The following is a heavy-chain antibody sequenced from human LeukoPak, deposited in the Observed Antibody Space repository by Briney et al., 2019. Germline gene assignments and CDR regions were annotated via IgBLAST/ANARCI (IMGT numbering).Heavy chain of an antibody. J-gene: IGHJ4*02. CDR2: IYYSGST. D-gene: IGHD2-21*02. CDR1: GFTFSSYG. CDR3: ARGDPFDY. V-gene: IGHV4-38-2*01. Sequence: PGGSLRLSCAASGFTFSSYGMSWVRQPPGKGLEWIGSIYYSGSTYYNPSLKSRVTISVDTSKNQFSLKLSSVTAADTAVYYCARGDPFDYWGQGTLVTVSS.